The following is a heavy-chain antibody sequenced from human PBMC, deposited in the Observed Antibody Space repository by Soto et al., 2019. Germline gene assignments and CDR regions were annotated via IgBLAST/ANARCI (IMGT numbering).Heavy chain of an antibody. CDR3: ARDYMATIPMSRYFDY. V-gene: IGHV3-7*01. J-gene: IGHJ4*02. D-gene: IGHD5-12*01. CDR1: GFTFSSYW. Sequence: GGSLRLSCAASGFTFSSYWMSWVRQAPGKGLEWVANIKQDGSEKYYVDSVKGRFTISRDNAKNSLYLQMNSLRAEDTAVYYCARDYMATIPMSRYFDYWGQGTLVTVSS. CDR2: IKQDGSEK.